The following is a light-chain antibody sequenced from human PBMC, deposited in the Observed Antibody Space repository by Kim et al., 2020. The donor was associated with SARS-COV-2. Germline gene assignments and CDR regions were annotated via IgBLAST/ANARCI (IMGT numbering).Light chain of an antibody. Sequence: SASGGDRVSITCRASQSISNSLAWYQQIPGKAPKLLLYKASTLETGVPSRFSGGGSGTEFTLTISSLQPEDFATYYCQHYSGYSTFGQGTKVDIK. V-gene: IGKV1-5*03. CDR3: QHYSGYST. CDR2: KAS. CDR1: QSISNS. J-gene: IGKJ1*01.